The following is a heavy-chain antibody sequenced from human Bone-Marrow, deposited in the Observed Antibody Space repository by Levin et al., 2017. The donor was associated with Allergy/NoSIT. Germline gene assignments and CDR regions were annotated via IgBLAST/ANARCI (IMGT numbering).Heavy chain of an antibody. D-gene: IGHD2-2*01. CDR1: GFTFDDYA. CDR3: TKGQWTSSVDYFDF. CDR2: ITWNSGRM. Sequence: SLKISCVVSGFTFDDYAMHWVRQVPGKGLEWVSGITWNSGRMGYADSVKGRFTISRDNAKNSLYLQMNSLRGEDTALYYCTKGQWTSSVDYFDFWGQGTLVTVSS. V-gene: IGHV3-9*01. J-gene: IGHJ4*02.